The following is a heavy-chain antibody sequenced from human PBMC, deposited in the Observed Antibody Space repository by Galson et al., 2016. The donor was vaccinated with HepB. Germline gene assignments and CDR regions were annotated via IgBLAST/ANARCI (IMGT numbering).Heavy chain of an antibody. CDR1: GCTFSSYG. D-gene: IGHD4-23*01. V-gene: IGHV1-18*01. J-gene: IGHJ6*01. CDR2: ISANNDNT. Sequence: SVKVSCKASGCTFSSYGISWVRQAPGQGLEWMGWISANNDNTIYARRLQARVIMTTDTSTSTAYLELRNRRSDDTAVYYCARDIYAYDFRGELNYNYAMDVWGQGTTVIVSS. CDR3: ARDIYAYDFRGELNYNYAMDV.